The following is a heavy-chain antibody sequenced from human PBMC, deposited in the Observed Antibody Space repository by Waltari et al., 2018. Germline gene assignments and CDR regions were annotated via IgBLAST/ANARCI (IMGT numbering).Heavy chain of an antibody. Sequence: QVQLVQSGAEVKKPGASVKVSCKASGYTFTSYDIYSVRQATGHGLGGMGGRDRDSGKTGYAQKFQGRGNMTMNTSRSTAYMELRSLRSEDTAVYYCARLLGVVPAASLYYYYCMDVWGQGTTVTVSS. CDR1: GYTFTSYD. V-gene: IGHV1-8*01. CDR3: ARLLGVVPAASLYYYYCMDV. J-gene: IGHJ6*02. D-gene: IGHD2-2*01. CDR2: RDRDSGKT.